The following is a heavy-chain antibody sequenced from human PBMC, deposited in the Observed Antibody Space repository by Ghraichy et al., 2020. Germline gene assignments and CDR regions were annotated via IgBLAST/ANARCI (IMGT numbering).Heavy chain of an antibody. Sequence: GVLRLSCEASGFTFSSYSMNWVRQAPGKGPEWISYVTSSSRFISYADSVKGRFTISRDNAKNSLYLQMNSLRDEDTAVYYCARGSRVVRYYYYDAMDVWGQGTTVTVSS. V-gene: IGHV3-48*02. CDR2: VTSSSRFI. CDR1: GFTFSSYS. D-gene: IGHD4-23*01. CDR3: ARGSRVVRYYYYDAMDV. J-gene: IGHJ6*02.